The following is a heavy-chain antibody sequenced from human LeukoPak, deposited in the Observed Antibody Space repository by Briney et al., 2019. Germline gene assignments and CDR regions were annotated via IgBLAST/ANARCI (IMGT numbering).Heavy chain of an antibody. CDR2: IIPILGIA. J-gene: IGHJ6*02. Sequence: SVKVSCKASGGTFSSYAISWVRQAPGQGVEWMGRIIPILGIANYAQKFQGRVTITADKSTSTAYMELSSLRSEDTAVYYCARSVENYGMDVWGQGTTVTVSS. V-gene: IGHV1-69*04. CDR1: GGTFSSYA. CDR3: ARSVENYGMDV. D-gene: IGHD1-1*01.